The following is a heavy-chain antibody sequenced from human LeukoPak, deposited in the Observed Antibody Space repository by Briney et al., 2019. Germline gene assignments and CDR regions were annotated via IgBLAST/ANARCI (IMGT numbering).Heavy chain of an antibody. Sequence: SETQSLTCTVSGGSISSSSYYWGWIRQPPGKGLEWIGSIYYSGSTYYNPSLKSRVTISVDTSKNQFSLKLSSVTAADTAVYYCARRTRSCYDPWGQGTLVTVSS. D-gene: IGHD2-15*01. J-gene: IGHJ5*02. CDR1: GGSISSSSYY. CDR2: IYYSGST. CDR3: ARRTRSCYDP. V-gene: IGHV4-39*01.